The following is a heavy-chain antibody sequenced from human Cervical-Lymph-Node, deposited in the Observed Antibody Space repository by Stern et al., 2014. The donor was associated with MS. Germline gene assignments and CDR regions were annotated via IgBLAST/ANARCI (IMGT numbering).Heavy chain of an antibody. V-gene: IGHV5-51*01. J-gene: IGHJ4*02. CDR2: IYPGDSDT. CDR1: GYTFSNSW. Sequence: EMQLVESGAEVKKPGESLKISCKGSGYTFSNSWIGWVRQMPGRGLEWMGIIYPGDSDTRYSPSFQGQITISADKSISTAYLQWNSLKASDTAIFYCARGSAGAGAFFDYWGQGTLVTVSS. D-gene: IGHD2-8*02. CDR3: ARGSAGAGAFFDY.